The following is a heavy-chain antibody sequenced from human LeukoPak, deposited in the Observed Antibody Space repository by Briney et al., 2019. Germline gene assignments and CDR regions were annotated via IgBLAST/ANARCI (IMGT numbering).Heavy chain of an antibody. Sequence: PSETLSLTCTVSGGSISSYYWSWIRQPPGKGLEWIGYIYYSGSTNYNPSLKSRVTISVDTSKNQFSLKLSSVTAADTAVYYCARTYDRYCSSTSCFGYWGQGTLATVSS. V-gene: IGHV4-59*01. CDR2: IYYSGST. D-gene: IGHD2-2*01. CDR1: GGSISSYY. J-gene: IGHJ4*02. CDR3: ARTYDRYCSSTSCFGY.